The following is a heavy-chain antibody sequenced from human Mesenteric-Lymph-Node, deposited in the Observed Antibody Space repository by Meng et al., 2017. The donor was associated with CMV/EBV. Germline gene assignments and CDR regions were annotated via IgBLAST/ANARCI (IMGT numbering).Heavy chain of an antibody. J-gene: IGHJ4*02. Sequence: ASVKVSCKASGYTFTSYGISWVRQAPGQGLEWMGWISAYNGNTHYAQKFQGRVTMTRDTSTSTVYMELSSLRSEDTAVYYCARGLREWEAFDYWGQGTLVTVSS. V-gene: IGHV1-18*01. D-gene: IGHD1-26*01. CDR1: GYTFTSYG. CDR3: ARGLREWEAFDY. CDR2: ISAYNGNT.